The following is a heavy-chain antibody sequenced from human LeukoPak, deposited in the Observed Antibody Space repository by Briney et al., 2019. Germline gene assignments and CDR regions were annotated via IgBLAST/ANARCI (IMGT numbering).Heavy chain of an antibody. Sequence: GGSLRLSCAASGFTFSSYAMHWVRQAPGKGLEWVAVISYDGSNKYYADSVKGRFTISRDNSKNTLYLQMNSLRAEDTAVYYCAKDSPQYYDFWSGEDVWGKGTTVTVSS. CDR1: GFTFSSYA. V-gene: IGHV3-30-3*01. D-gene: IGHD3-3*01. J-gene: IGHJ6*04. CDR3: AKDSPQYYDFWSGEDV. CDR2: ISYDGSNK.